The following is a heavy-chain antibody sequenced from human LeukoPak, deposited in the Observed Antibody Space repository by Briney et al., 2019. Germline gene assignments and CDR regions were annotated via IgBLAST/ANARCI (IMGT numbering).Heavy chain of an antibody. CDR1: EFAFSTYN. V-gene: IGHV3-49*03. CDR3: ARDLRAVAHDFDC. CDR2: IRSKAYGGTA. J-gene: IGHJ4*02. D-gene: IGHD6-19*01. Sequence: GGSLRLSCAASEFAFSTYNMNWFRQAPGKGLEWVGYIRSKAYGGTAEYAASVKGRFTISRDDSENIAYVEMNSLKSEDTAVYYCARDLRAVAHDFDCWGQGTLVTVSS.